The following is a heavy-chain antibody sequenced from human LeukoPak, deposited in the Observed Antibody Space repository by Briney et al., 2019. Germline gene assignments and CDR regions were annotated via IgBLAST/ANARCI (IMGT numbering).Heavy chain of an antibody. CDR2: IYYSGST. Sequence: PSETLSLTCTVSGGSISSGGYYWSWIRQHPGKGPEWIGYIYYSGSTYYNPSLKSRVTISVDTSKNQFSLKLSSVTAADTAVYYCARDLKGGWFGEFNWFDPWGQGTLVTVSS. J-gene: IGHJ5*02. CDR3: ARDLKGGWFGEFNWFDP. V-gene: IGHV4-31*03. D-gene: IGHD3-10*01. CDR1: GGSISSGGYY.